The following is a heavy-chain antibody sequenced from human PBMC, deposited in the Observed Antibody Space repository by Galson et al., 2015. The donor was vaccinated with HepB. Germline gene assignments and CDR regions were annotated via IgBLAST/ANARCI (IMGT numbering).Heavy chain of an antibody. CDR1: GFIVSTNY. J-gene: IGHJ3*02. V-gene: IGHV3-53*01. Sequence: SLRLSCAASGFIVSTNYMSWIRQAPGKGLEWVSVIYTSGNTYYADSVNGRFTISRDNSKNTLYLDMNTLRAEDTAVYYCARGVYCSTTSCNKGVDAFDIWGQGTMVTVSS. CDR2: IYTSGNT. D-gene: IGHD2-2*02. CDR3: ARGVYCSTTSCNKGVDAFDI.